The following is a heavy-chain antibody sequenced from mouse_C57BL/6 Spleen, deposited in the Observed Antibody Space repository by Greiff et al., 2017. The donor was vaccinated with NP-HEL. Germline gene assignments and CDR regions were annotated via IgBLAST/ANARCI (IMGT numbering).Heavy chain of an antibody. Sequence: VQLQQSGAELVRPGASVKLSCTASGFNIKDDYMHWVKQRPERGLEWIGWIDPENGDTEYASKFQGKATITADTSSNTAYLQLSSLTSEDTAVYYCTTPYGNYGYFDYWGQGTTLTVSS. D-gene: IGHD2-1*01. J-gene: IGHJ2*01. V-gene: IGHV14-4*01. CDR3: TTPYGNYGYFDY. CDR1: GFNIKDDY. CDR2: IDPENGDT.